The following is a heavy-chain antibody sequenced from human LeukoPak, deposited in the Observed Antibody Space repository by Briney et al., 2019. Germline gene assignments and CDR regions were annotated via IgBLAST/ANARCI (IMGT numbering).Heavy chain of an antibody. Sequence: SQTLSLTCAVSGGSISSGGYSWSWIRQPPGKGLEWIGYIYHSGSTYYNPSLKSRVTISVDRSKNQFSPKLSSVTAADTAVYYCARGPTTHFDYWGQGTLVTVSS. CDR2: IYHSGST. V-gene: IGHV4-30-2*01. CDR3: ARGPTTHFDY. D-gene: IGHD1-1*01. CDR1: GGSISSGGYS. J-gene: IGHJ4*02.